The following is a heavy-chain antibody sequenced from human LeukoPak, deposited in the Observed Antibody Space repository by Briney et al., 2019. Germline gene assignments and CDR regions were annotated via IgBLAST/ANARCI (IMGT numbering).Heavy chain of an antibody. CDR2: IYYSGST. D-gene: IGHD3-10*01. CDR1: GGSFSGYY. Sequence: SETLSLTCAVYGGSFSGYYWSWIRQPPGKGLEWIGSIYYSGSTYYNPSLKSRVTISVDTSKNQFSLKLSSVTAADTAVYYCARVMVRGVIIRRYFDYWGQGTLVTVSS. CDR3: ARVMVRGVIIRRYFDY. J-gene: IGHJ4*02. V-gene: IGHV4-34*01.